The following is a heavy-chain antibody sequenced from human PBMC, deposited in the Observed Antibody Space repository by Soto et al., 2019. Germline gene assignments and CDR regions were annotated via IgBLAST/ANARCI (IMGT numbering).Heavy chain of an antibody. Sequence: SETLSLTCAVSGGSISRGGYSWSCIRQPPGKGLEWIGYTYDSGTTYYNPSLKSRVTISVDRSKNQFSLNLRSVTDADTAVYYCAKARSCTSCYGGGIFDIWGPGTMVTVSS. J-gene: IGHJ3*02. V-gene: IGHV4-30-2*01. CDR1: GGSISRGGYS. D-gene: IGHD2-2*01. CDR2: TYDSGTT. CDR3: AKARSCTSCYGGGIFDI.